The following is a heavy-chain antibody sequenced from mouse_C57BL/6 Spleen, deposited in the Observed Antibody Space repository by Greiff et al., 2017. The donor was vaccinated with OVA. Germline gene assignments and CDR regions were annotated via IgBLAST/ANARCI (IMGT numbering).Heavy chain of an antibody. CDR1: GYTFTSYW. CDR2: INPSNGGT. Sequence: QVQLQQPGTELVKPGASVKLSCKASGYTFTSYWMHWVKQRPGQGLEWIGNINPSNGGTNYNEKFKSKATLTVDQYSSTAYMQLSSLTSEDSAVYYCARSGTTVVPYWYFDVWGTGTTVTVSS. CDR3: ARSGTTVVPYWYFDV. D-gene: IGHD1-1*01. J-gene: IGHJ1*03. V-gene: IGHV1-53*01.